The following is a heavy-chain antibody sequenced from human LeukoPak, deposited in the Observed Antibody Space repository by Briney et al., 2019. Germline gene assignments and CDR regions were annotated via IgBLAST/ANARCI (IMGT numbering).Heavy chain of an antibody. CDR1: GGSTSGGNYY. Sequence: SETLSLTCIVSGGSTSGGNYYWGWIRRPPGKGLEWIRGISSSGNTYYNPSLKSRITISIDTSKNHFSLKLSSVTAADTAVYYCARLGAGPTYYDFWSGYSSFYFDYWGQGTLVTVSS. CDR2: ISSSGNT. D-gene: IGHD3-3*01. V-gene: IGHV4-39*02. CDR3: ARLGAGPTYYDFWSGYSSFYFDY. J-gene: IGHJ4*02.